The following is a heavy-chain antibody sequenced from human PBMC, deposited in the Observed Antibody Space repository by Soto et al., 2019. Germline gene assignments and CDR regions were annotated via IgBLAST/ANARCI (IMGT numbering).Heavy chain of an antibody. J-gene: IGHJ3*02. CDR1: GFTFSSYS. V-gene: IGHV3-48*01. CDR3: ARDWKRITIFGVATRAFDI. Sequence: GGSLRLSCAASGFTFSSYSMNWVRQAPGKGLEWVSYISSSSSTIYYADSVKGRFTISRDNAKNSLYLQMNSLRAEDTAVYYCARDWKRITIFGVATRAFDIWGQGTMVTVSS. CDR2: ISSSSSTI. D-gene: IGHD3-3*01.